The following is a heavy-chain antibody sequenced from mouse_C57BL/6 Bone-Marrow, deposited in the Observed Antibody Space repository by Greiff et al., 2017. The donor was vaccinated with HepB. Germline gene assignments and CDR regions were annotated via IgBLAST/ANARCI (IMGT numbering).Heavy chain of an antibody. Sequence: EVKVVESGGGLVKPGGSLKLSCAASGFTFSDYGMHWVRQAPEKGLEWVAYISSGSSTIYYADTVKGRFTISRDNAKNTLFLQMTSLRSEDTAMYYCASGYYYGSSPFAYGGQGTLVTVSA. J-gene: IGHJ3*01. CDR3: ASGYYYGSSPFAY. V-gene: IGHV5-17*01. D-gene: IGHD1-1*01. CDR1: GFTFSDYG. CDR2: ISSGSSTI.